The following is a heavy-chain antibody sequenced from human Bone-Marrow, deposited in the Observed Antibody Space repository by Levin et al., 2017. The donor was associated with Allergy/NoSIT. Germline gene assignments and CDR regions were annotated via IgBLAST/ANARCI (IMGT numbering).Heavy chain of an antibody. CDR3: ARDGAIVEAIYYGMDV. D-gene: IGHD2-21*01. V-gene: IGHV3-48*02. J-gene: IGHJ6*02. Sequence: PGGSLRLSCAASGFNFNIYSMNWVRQAPGKGLEWLSYISSSSHSIYYADSVKGRFTVSRDNAKNSLYLQMNTLRDEDTAVYYCARDGAIVEAIYYGMDVWGQGTTVTVSS. CDR2: ISSSSHSI. CDR1: GFNFNIYS.